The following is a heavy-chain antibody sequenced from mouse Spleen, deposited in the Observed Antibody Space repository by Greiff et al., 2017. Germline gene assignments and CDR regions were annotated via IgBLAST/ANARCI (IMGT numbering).Heavy chain of an antibody. CDR1: GYSITSGYF. Sequence: VQLQQSGPGLVKPSQSLSLTCSVTGYSITSGYFWNWNRQFPGNKLEWMGYISYDGSNNYNPSLKNRISITRDTSKNQFFLKLNSVTTEDTATYYCAVYGNYVRYLDYWGQGTTLTVSS. D-gene: IGHD2-1*01. J-gene: IGHJ2*01. CDR3: AVYGNYVRYLDY. CDR2: ISYDGSN. V-gene: IGHV3-6*01.